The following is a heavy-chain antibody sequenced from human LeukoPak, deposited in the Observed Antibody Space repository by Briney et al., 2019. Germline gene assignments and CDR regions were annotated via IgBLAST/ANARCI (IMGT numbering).Heavy chain of an antibody. CDR2: TYYRSKWYT. V-gene: IGHV6-1*01. CDR1: GDSVSTNSAA. D-gene: IGHD6-13*01. J-gene: IGHJ4*02. CDR3: AREFSSSLDN. Sequence: SQTLSLTCAISGDSVSTNSAAWTWIRQSPSRGLEWLGRTYYRSKWYTDYAVSVKSRTTINPDTSKNQFSLQLNSVTPEDTAVYHCAREFSSSLDNWGQGTLVTVSS.